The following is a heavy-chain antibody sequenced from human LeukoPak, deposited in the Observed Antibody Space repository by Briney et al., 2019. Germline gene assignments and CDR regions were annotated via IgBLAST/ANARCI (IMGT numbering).Heavy chain of an antibody. CDR2: ISGSGGST. V-gene: IGHV3-23*01. Sequence: PGGSLRLSCAASGFTFSNYAMTWVRQGPGKGLEWVSTISGSGGSTHYADSVKGRFIISRDNSKITLYLQMNSLRAGDTAVYYCAKDVERLDYFDYWGQGTLVTVSS. D-gene: IGHD3-9*01. J-gene: IGHJ4*02. CDR1: GFTFSNYA. CDR3: AKDVERLDYFDY.